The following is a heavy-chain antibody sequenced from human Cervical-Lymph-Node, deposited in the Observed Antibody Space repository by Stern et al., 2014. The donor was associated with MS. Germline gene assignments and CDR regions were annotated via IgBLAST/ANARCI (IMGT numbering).Heavy chain of an antibody. CDR3: ARDTSSPERSDW. D-gene: IGHD1-1*01. CDR2: IANGGST. Sequence: QLVESGGGVIQPGASLRLSCTASGFTVSRDHMTWVRQAPGKVLDCVSLIANGGSTFYTDSMKSRFTISRDDSKNTVYLHMTSLRAEDTAMYYCARDTSSPERSDWWGQGTLVTVSS. V-gene: IGHV3-53*01. CDR1: GFTVSRDH. J-gene: IGHJ4*02.